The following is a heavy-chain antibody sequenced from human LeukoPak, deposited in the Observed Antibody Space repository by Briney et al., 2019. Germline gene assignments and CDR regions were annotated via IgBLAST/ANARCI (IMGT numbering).Heavy chain of an antibody. J-gene: IGHJ5*02. D-gene: IGHD3-16*01. V-gene: IGHV4-39*01. CDR1: GGSITSVGYF. CDR3: VRRSTAGELFDP. Sequence: SETLSLTCTVSGGSITSVGYFWGWIRQPPGKGLERIGTIFHSGSTYYNASLKSRVTMSVDTPNNQFSLKLSSVTAADTAVYYCVRRSTAGELFDPWGQGTLVTVSS. CDR2: IFHSGST.